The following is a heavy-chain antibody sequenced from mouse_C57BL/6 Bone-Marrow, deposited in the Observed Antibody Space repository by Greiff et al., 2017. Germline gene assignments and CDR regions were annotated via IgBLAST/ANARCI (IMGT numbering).Heavy chain of an antibody. CDR1: GYTFTSYW. D-gene: IGHD2-1*01. V-gene: IGHV1-69*01. Sequence: QVQLQQPGAELVMPGASVKLSCKASGYTFTSYWMHWVKQRPGQGLEWIGEIDPSDSYTNYNQKFKGQSTLTVDKSSSTAYMQLSSLTSEDSAFYYCARGERVYYPHYYAMDYWGQGTSVTVSS. J-gene: IGHJ4*01. CDR2: IDPSDSYT. CDR3: ARGERVYYPHYYAMDY.